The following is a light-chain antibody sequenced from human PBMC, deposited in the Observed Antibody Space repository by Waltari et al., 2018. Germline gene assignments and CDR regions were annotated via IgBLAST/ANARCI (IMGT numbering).Light chain of an antibody. CDR1: QSVRSGH. CDR3: QQYGTSPWT. V-gene: IGKV3-20*01. CDR2: GSS. J-gene: IGKJ1*01. Sequence: EMVLTQSPVTLSLSPGERAPLSCRASQSVRSGHLAWFQQKPGQAPRLLIYGSSYRATDIPDRFTGSGSGADFALTIGRLEPEDFAVYYCQQYGTSPWTFGQGTNVEI.